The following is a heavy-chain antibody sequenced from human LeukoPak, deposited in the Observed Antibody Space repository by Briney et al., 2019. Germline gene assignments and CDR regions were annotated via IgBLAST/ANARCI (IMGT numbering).Heavy chain of an antibody. CDR2: INHSGST. D-gene: IGHD5-12*01. CDR3: ARGGWLRFFDY. CDR1: GGSFSGYY. J-gene: IGHJ4*02. V-gene: IGHV4-34*01. Sequence: SETLSLTCAVYGGSFSGYYCSWIRQPPGKGLEWIGEINHSGSTNYNPSLKSRVTISVDTSKNEFSLKLSPVPAADTAVYYCARGGWLRFFDYWGQETLVTVSS.